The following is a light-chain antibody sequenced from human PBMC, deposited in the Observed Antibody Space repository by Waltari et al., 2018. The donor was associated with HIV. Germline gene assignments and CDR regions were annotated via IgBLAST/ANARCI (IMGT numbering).Light chain of an antibody. CDR3: QQRTNWPPWS. Sequence: EIVLTQSPATLSLSPGERATLSCRASESISRYLAWYQQKPGQAPRLLIYDASNRATGSPARFSGSGSGTDFTLTISYLEPEDFAVYYCQQRTNWPPWSFGQGTKVEIK. CDR1: ESISRY. J-gene: IGKJ1*01. V-gene: IGKV3-11*01. CDR2: DAS.